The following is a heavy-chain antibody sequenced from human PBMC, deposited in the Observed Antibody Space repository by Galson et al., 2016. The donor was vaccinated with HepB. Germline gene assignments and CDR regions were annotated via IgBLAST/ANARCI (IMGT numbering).Heavy chain of an antibody. D-gene: IGHD2-21*02. CDR1: GFAFSSHW. J-gene: IGHJ5*02. Sequence: SLRLSCAASGFAFSSHWMHWVRQAPGKGLMWVARINSDGTISNYADSVKGRFTISRDNAKNTLYLEMNSLRAEDTAVYNCVRDHSVVPATAYNWFDPGGQGPLVTVSS. V-gene: IGHV3-74*01. CDR2: INSDGTIS. CDR3: VRDHSVVPATAYNWFDP.